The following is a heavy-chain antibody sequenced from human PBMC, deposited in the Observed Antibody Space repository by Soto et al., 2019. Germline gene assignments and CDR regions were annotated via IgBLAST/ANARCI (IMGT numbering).Heavy chain of an antibody. CDR2: ISDDGART. CDR1: GFGLEVYV. CDR3: TRGPRPSSVGTGAV. Sequence: SLKIASVACGFGLEVYVIHGLLQIPGKGLEWVSRISDDGARTDYADSVRGRFTIFRDNANNALYLQMNALRGEDTAVYFCTRGPRPSSVGTGAVWGRGVLVTVSS. J-gene: IGHJ4*02. V-gene: IGHV3-74*01. D-gene: IGHD2-2*01.